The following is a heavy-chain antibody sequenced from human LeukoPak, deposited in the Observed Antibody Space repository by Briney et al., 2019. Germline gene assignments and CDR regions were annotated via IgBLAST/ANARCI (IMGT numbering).Heavy chain of an antibody. CDR1: GGSISSSSYY. D-gene: IGHD2-2*01. V-gene: IGHV4-39*07. Sequence: PSETLSLTCTVSGGSISSSSYYWGWIRQPPGKGLEWIGSIYYSGSTYYNPSLKSRVTISVDTSKNQFSLKPSSVTAADTAVYYCARGGIVVVPAAKTNWFDPWGQGTLVTVSS. CDR2: IYYSGST. J-gene: IGHJ5*02. CDR3: ARGGIVVVPAAKTNWFDP.